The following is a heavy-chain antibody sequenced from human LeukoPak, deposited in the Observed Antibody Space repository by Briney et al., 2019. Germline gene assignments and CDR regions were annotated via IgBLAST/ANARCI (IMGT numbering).Heavy chain of an antibody. CDR1: GGSINYYY. V-gene: IGHV4-59*12. D-gene: IGHD6-19*01. J-gene: IGHJ5*02. CDR3: ASVRGYSSGWYASGFDP. CDR2: IYYSGST. Sequence: SETLSLTCTVSGGSINYYYWSWIRQPPGKGLEWIGYIYYSGSTNYNPSLKSRLTISVDTSKNQFSLKLTSVTAADTAVYYCASVRGYSSGWYASGFDPWGQGTLVTVSS.